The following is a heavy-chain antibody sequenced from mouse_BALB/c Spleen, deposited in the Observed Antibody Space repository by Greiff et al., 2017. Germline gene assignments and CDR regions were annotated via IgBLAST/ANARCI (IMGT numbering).Heavy chain of an antibody. CDR3: ARLDGYYTY. D-gene: IGHD2-3*01. CDR2: IDPENGNT. CDR1: GFNIKDYY. V-gene: IGHV14-1*02. Sequence: VQLQQSGAELVRPGALVKLSCKASGFNIKDYYMHRVKQRPEQGLEWIGWIDPENGNTIYDPKFQGKASITADTSSNTAYLQLSSLTSEDTAVYYCARLDGYYTYWGQGTLVTVSA. J-gene: IGHJ3*01.